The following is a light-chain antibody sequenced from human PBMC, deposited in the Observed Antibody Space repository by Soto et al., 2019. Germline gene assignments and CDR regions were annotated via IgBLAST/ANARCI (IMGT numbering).Light chain of an antibody. Sequence: EVVLTQSPGTLSLSAGERATLSCRASQSVASNRLAWYQQKPGQASRLLIYAASTRAAGIPDRFSGSGSGTDFTLTISRLEPEDFGVFFCHHYGRSPIFTFGPGTTVDMK. CDR2: AAS. J-gene: IGKJ3*01. CDR1: QSVASNR. V-gene: IGKV3-20*01. CDR3: HHYGRSPIFT.